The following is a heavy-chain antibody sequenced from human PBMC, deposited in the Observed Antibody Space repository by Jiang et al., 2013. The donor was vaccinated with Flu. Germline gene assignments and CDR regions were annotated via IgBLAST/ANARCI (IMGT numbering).Heavy chain of an antibody. D-gene: IGHD2-15*01. CDR1: GYPFKDHY. CDR2: INSKSGDT. CDR3: ARESPTLVVVSTRRAPDI. V-gene: IGHV1-2*02. Sequence: SVKVSCKASGYPFKDHYIHWVRQAPGQGLEWMGWINSKSGDTSYAQKFQGRVTMARDTSISAAYMELTGLKSDDTALYYCARESPTLVVVSTRRAPDIWGQGTMVTVSS. J-gene: IGHJ3*02.